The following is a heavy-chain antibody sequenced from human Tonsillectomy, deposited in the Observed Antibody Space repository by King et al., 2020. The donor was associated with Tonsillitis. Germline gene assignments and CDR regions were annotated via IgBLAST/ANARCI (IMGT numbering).Heavy chain of an antibody. J-gene: IGHJ3*02. CDR1: GYSFSNYW. CDR2: IFPGASVT. V-gene: IGHV5-51*01. Sequence: VQLVESGAEVKKPGESLKISCKCSGYSFSNYWIGWVRQMPGKGLEWMGLIFPGASVTRYSPSLQGQFTFSAAKSITTAYLQWSSLKASDTAMYYCATLEEHYTTISAFNIWGQGTMVTVSS. CDR3: ATLEEHYTTISAFNI. D-gene: IGHD1-1*01.